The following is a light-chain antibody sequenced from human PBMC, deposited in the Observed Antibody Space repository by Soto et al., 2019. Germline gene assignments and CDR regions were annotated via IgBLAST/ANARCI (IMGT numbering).Light chain of an antibody. CDR3: QQAVSFPIT. CDR2: TAS. J-gene: IGKJ5*01. Sequence: DNQMTQSPSSVSASVGDRVTITCRASQGVSTWLAWYQQKPGKAPNLLIYTASSLQSGVPSRFSGSGSGTDFTLTINGLQPEDFATYYCQQAVSFPITFGQGTRLEIK. CDR1: QGVSTW. V-gene: IGKV1-12*01.